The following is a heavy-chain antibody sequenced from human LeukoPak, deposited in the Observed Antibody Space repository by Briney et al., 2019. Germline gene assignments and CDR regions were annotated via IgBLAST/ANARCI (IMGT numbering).Heavy chain of an antibody. CDR2: ISAYNGNT. Sequence: ASVKVSCKASGYTFTSYGISWMRQAPGQGLEWMGWISAYNGNTNYAQKLQGRVTMTTDTSTSTAYMELRSLRSDDTAVYYCARDRSIAVAGTEFDYWGQGTLVTVSS. V-gene: IGHV1-18*01. D-gene: IGHD6-19*01. CDR1: GYTFTSYG. J-gene: IGHJ4*02. CDR3: ARDRSIAVAGTEFDY.